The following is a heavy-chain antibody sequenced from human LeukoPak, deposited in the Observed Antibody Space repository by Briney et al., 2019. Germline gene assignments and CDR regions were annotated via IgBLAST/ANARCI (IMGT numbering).Heavy chain of an antibody. CDR1: GFTFSSYS. CDR3: AINREQYCGGDCYLGAFDI. D-gene: IGHD2-21*02. V-gene: IGHV3-21*01. Sequence: KTGGSLRLSCAASGFTFSSYSMNWVRQAPGKGLEWVSSISSSSSYIYYADSVKGRFTISRDNAKNSLYLQMNSLRAEDTAMYYCAINREQYCGGDCYLGAFDIWGQGTMVTVSS. J-gene: IGHJ3*02. CDR2: ISSSSSYI.